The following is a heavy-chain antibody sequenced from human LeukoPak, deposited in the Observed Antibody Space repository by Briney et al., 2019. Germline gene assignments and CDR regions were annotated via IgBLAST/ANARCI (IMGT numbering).Heavy chain of an antibody. V-gene: IGHV4-30-4*01. D-gene: IGHD4-17*01. CDR3: ARGDYGDHLWGPLHYSMYV. CDR2: IYYSGST. Sequence: SQTLSLTCTVSGASISSGDYYWSWSRQPPGKGLEWLGYIYYSGSTYYNPSLKSRVTISVDTSKNQFSLKLSSVTAAETAVYYCARGDYGDHLWGPLHYSMYVWGQGTTVTVSS. CDR1: GASISSGDYY. J-gene: IGHJ6*02.